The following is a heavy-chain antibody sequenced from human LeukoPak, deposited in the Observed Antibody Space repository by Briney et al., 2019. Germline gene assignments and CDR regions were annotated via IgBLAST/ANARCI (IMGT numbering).Heavy chain of an antibody. Sequence: EASVKVSCKALGYTFTDHYFHWLRQAPGQGIEWMGWIHPGRGDTNIAQKFQGRVSLTRDMSISTAYMELSRLTSDDTAVYYCARDHNWGPDYWGQGTLV. J-gene: IGHJ4*02. V-gene: IGHV1-2*02. CDR2: IHPGRGDT. CDR1: GYTFTDHY. CDR3: ARDHNWGPDY. D-gene: IGHD7-27*01.